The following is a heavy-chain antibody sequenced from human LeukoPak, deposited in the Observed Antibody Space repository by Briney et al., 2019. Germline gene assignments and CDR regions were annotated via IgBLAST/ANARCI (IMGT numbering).Heavy chain of an antibody. V-gene: IGHV3-11*04. CDR3: AKLHGYNFDY. J-gene: IGHJ4*02. CDR1: GFTFSDYY. D-gene: IGHD5-24*01. Sequence: GALSLSCAASGFTFSDYYMSWIRQAPGKGLEWVSYISTSGTTMYYADSVKGRFTISRDNAKNSLYQQMNSLRAEDTAVYYCAKLHGYNFDYWGQGTLVTVSS. CDR2: ISTSGTTM.